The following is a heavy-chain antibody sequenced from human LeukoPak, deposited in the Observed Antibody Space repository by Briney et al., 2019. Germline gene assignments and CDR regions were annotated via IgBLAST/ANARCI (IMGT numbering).Heavy chain of an antibody. J-gene: IGHJ6*03. Sequence: GGSLRLSCAASGFTFSSYWMSWIRQAPGKGLEWVANIKQDGSEKYYVDSVKGRVTISRDNAKNSLYLQMNSLRAEDTAVYYCARDTISKYYDILTGYYYYYYYYMDVWGKGTPVTVSS. CDR2: IKQDGSEK. CDR1: GFTFSSYW. V-gene: IGHV3-7*01. D-gene: IGHD3-9*01. CDR3: ARDTISKYYDILTGYYYYYYYYMDV.